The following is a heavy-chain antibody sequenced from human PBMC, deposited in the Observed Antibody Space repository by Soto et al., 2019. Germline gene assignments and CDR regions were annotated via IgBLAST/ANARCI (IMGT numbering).Heavy chain of an antibody. CDR2: IYHSGST. CDR3: ARGVLMVRLSLGWFDP. Sequence: SETLSLTCAVSGGSISSGGYSWSWIRQPPGKGLEWIGYIYHSGSTYYNPSLKSRVTISVDRSKNQFSLKLSSVTAADTAVYYCARGVLMVRLSLGWFDPWGQGTLVTVSS. CDR1: GGSISSGGYS. D-gene: IGHD3-10*01. J-gene: IGHJ5*02. V-gene: IGHV4-30-2*01.